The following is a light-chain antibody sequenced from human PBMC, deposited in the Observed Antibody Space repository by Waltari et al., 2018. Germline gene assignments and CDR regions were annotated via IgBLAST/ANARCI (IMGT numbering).Light chain of an antibody. CDR2: GAS. Sequence: EIVMTQSPVTLSVSPGERATLSCRASQSVSSNLAWYQQKPGQAPRLLIDGASTRATGIPARFSGSWSGTEFTLTISSLQSEDFAVYYCQQYNNWPITFGQGTRLEIK. CDR1: QSVSSN. J-gene: IGKJ5*01. CDR3: QQYNNWPIT. V-gene: IGKV3-15*01.